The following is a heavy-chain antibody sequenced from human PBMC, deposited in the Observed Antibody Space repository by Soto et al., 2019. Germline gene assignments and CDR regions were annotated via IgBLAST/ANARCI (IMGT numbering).Heavy chain of an antibody. D-gene: IGHD5-18*01. CDR3: ARMESFGSLNWFDP. V-gene: IGHV1-8*02. Sequence: QVQLVQSGAEVKKPGASVKVSCKASGYTFTNNDVSWVRKATGQGLAWMGWMNPGSGDTGYAQKFQGRVTMTRDISIATAYMEQNSLTSEDTAIYYFARMESFGSLNWFDPWGQGTLVTVSS. J-gene: IGHJ5*02. CDR1: GYTFTNND. CDR2: MNPGSGDT.